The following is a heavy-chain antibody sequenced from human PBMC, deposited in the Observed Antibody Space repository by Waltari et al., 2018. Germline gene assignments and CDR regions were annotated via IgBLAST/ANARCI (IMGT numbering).Heavy chain of an antibody. J-gene: IGHJ4*02. D-gene: IGHD4-17*01. Sequence: QVQLQQWGAGLLKPSETLSLTCAVYGGSFSGYYWSWIRPPPGKGLEWIGEINHSGSTNYNPSLKSRVTISVDTSKNQFSLKLSSVTAADTAVYYCAKRYDYGDTPSAVDYWGQGTLVTVFS. CDR2: INHSGST. CDR1: GGSFSGYY. CDR3: AKRYDYGDTPSAVDY. V-gene: IGHV4-34*01.